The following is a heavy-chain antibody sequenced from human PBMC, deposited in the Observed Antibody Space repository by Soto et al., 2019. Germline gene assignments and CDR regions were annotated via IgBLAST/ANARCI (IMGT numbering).Heavy chain of an antibody. J-gene: IGHJ4*02. V-gene: IGHV1-2*04. Sequence: ASVKVSFKASGYTFTGYYMHWVRQAPGQGLEWMGWINPNSGGTNYAQKFQGWVTMTRDTSISTAYMELSRLRSDDTAVYYCTTVTTDYFDYWGQGTLVTVSS. CDR3: TTVTTDYFDY. CDR2: INPNSGGT. CDR1: GYTFTGYY. D-gene: IGHD4-17*01.